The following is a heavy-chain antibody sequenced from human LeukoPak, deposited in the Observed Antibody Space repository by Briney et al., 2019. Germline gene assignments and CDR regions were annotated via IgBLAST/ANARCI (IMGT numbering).Heavy chain of an antibody. D-gene: IGHD3-9*01. CDR3: ARQMAYYDILTGYYGASWFDP. CDR2: IYYSGST. J-gene: IGHJ5*02. CDR1: GGSISSYY. V-gene: IGHV4-59*08. Sequence: SETLSLTCTVSGGSISSYYWSWIRQPPGKGLEWIGYIYYSGSTNYNPSLKSRVTISVDTSKNQFSLKLSSVTAADTAVYYCARQMAYYDILTGYYGASWFDPWGQGTLVTVSS.